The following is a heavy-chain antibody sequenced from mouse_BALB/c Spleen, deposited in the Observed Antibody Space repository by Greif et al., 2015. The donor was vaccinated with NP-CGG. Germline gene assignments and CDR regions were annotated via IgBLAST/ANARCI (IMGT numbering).Heavy chain of an antibody. CDR3: ARGYYGCTPFAY. CDR1: GFNIKDTY. Sequence: EVQLQQSGAELVKPGASVKLSCTASGFNIKDTYMHWVKQRPEQGLEWIGRIDPANGNTKYDPKFQGKATITADTSSNTAYLQLSSLTSEDTAVYYCARGYYGCTPFAYWGQGTLVTVSA. J-gene: IGHJ3*01. V-gene: IGHV14-3*02. D-gene: IGHD1-1*01. CDR2: IDPANGNT.